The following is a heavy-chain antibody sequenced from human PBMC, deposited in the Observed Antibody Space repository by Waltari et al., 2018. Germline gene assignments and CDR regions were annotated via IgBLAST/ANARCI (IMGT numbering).Heavy chain of an antibody. CDR1: GFTFDDYA. Sequence: EVQLVESGGVVVQPGGSLRLSCAASGFTFDDYAMHWARQAPGKGLGWVSLISWDGGSTYYADSVKGRFTISRDNSKNSLYLQMNSLRAEDTALYYCAKGGAGRDGYNWDYYYYMDVWGKGTTVTVSS. J-gene: IGHJ6*03. CDR2: ISWDGGST. D-gene: IGHD5-12*01. CDR3: AKGGAGRDGYNWDYYYYMDV. V-gene: IGHV3-43D*04.